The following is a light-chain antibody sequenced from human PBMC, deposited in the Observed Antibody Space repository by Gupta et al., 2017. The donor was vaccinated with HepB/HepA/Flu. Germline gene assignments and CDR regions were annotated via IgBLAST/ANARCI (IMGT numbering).Light chain of an antibody. CDR2: WAS. Sequence: DIVMTQSPDSLAVSLGERATINCKSSQSVLYSSNNKNYLAWYQQKLGQPPKLLIYWASTRESGVPDRFSGSASGTDFTLTISNLHAEDVAVYYCQQDDSTPLTFGGGTKVEIK. V-gene: IGKV4-1*01. CDR3: QQDDSTPLT. CDR1: QSVLYSSNNKNY. J-gene: IGKJ4*01.